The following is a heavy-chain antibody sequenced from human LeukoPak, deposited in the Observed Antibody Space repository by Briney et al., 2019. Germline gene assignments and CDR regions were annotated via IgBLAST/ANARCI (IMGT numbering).Heavy chain of an antibody. V-gene: IGHV4-61*05. CDR1: GGSISSSSYY. CDR3: ARHGIVDSSRKYYFDY. Sequence: PSETLSLTCTVSGGSISSSSYYWGWIRQPPGKGLEWIGYIYYSGSTSYNPSLKSRVTISVDTSKNQFSLDLSSVTAADTAVYYCARHGIVDSSRKYYFDYWGQGTLVTVSS. D-gene: IGHD6-13*01. J-gene: IGHJ4*02. CDR2: IYYSGST.